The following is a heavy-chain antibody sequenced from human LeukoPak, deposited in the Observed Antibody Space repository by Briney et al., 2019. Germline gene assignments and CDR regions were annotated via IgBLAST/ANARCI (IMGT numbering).Heavy chain of an antibody. D-gene: IGHD5-18*01. V-gene: IGHV3-21*01. Sequence: PGGSLRLSCAASGFTFSSYSMNWVRQAPGKGLEWVSSISSSSSYIYYAASVKGRFTISRDNAKNSLYLQMNSLRAEDTAVYYCARDRGLRRGDTAMCGYYFDYWGQGTLVTVSS. J-gene: IGHJ4*02. CDR3: ARDRGLRRGDTAMCGYYFDY. CDR1: GFTFSSYS. CDR2: ISSSSSYI.